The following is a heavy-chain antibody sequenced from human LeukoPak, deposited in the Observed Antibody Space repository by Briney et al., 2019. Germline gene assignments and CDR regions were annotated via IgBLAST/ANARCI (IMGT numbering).Heavy chain of an antibody. Sequence: NPSETLSLTCSVSGASTTSYYWNWIRQAPGKGLEWIGYIYSDGTTSYSPSLRSRVTISIDTSRNQFSPKLSSVTAADAAVYYCARDTRSYDTSGYYYFDYWGQGALVTVSS. D-gene: IGHD3-22*01. CDR3: ARDTRSYDTSGYYYFDY. J-gene: IGHJ4*02. CDR1: GASTTSYY. V-gene: IGHV4-59*01. CDR2: IYSDGTT.